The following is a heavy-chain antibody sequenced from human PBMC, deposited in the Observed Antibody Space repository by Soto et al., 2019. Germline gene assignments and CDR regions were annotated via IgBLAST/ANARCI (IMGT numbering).Heavy chain of an antibody. CDR1: GGTFSSYT. V-gene: IGHV1-69*08. CDR3: ARDRGIAVSDREFDS. Sequence: QVQLVQSGAEVKKPGSSVKVSCKASGGTFSSYTISWVRQAPGQGLEWMGRIIPSLGIANYAQEFQGRVTITADKSTSTDYMELSSLRSEDTAVYYCARDRGIAVSDREFDSWGQGTLVTVSS. D-gene: IGHD6-19*01. CDR2: IIPSLGIA. J-gene: IGHJ4*02.